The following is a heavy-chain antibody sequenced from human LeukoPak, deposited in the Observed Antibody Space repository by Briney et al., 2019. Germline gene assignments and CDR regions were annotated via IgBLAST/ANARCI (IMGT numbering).Heavy chain of an antibody. J-gene: IGHJ6*03. Sequence: PSETLSLTCTVSGGSISSYYWSWIRQPAGKGLEWIGRIYTSGSTNYNPSLKSRVTMSVDTSKNQFSLKLSSVTAADTAVYYCARSVDYYDSSGDYYYTDVWGKGTTVTISS. D-gene: IGHD3-22*01. CDR3: ARSVDYYDSSGDYYYTDV. CDR2: IYTSGST. CDR1: GGSISSYY. V-gene: IGHV4-4*07.